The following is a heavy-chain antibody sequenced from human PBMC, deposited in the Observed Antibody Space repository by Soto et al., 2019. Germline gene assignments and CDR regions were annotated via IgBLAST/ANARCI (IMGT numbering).Heavy chain of an antibody. D-gene: IGHD2-21*01. CDR3: AREERKGIISWFDP. CDR1: GAAVSNGDYR. CDR2: IYNDGST. V-gene: IGHV4-30-4*08. J-gene: IGHJ5*02. Sequence: PSETLSLTCTVSGAAVSNGDYRWNWIRQPPGKGLEWIGDIYNDGSTHYNPSLKSRLTMAVDTSKNEFSLKLTSVSAADTAVYFCAREERKGIISWFDPWGQGTPVTVSS.